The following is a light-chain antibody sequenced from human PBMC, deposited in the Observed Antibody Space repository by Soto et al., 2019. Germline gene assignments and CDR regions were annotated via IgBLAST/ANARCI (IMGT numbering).Light chain of an antibody. CDR2: ATS. V-gene: IGKV3-20*01. CDR1: QSISTNS. Sequence: EIMLTQSPGTLSLSPGERATLSCRASQSISTNSLAWYQHKPGQAPRLLIYATSTRATGIPDRFSRSGSGTDFTLTISRLEPEDFAVYYCQRNSFGQGTRLEFK. J-gene: IGKJ2*01. CDR3: QRNS.